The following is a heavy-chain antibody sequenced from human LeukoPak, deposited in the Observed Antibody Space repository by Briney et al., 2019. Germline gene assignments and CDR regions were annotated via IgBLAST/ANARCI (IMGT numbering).Heavy chain of an antibody. V-gene: IGHV4-38-2*02. J-gene: IGHJ4*02. CDR3: AGWGSGDY. CDR2: IHHAGAT. CDR1: DYYISSGHY. D-gene: IGHD7-27*01. Sequence: SENLSLTCTVSDYYISSGHYWGWIRPPPGKGLEWIGNIHHAGATYYNPSLKSRVTISVDTSKNQFSLKLSSVTAADTAVYYCAGWGSGDYWGQGTLVTVSS.